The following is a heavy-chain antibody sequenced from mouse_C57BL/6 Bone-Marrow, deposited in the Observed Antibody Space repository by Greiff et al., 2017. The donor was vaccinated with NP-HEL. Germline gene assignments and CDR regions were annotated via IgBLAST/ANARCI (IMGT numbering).Heavy chain of an antibody. CDR2: IRNKANGSTT. Sequence: EVQGVESGGGLVQPGGSLSLSCAASGFTFTDYYMRWVRQPPGQALEWLGFIRNKANGSTTEYSASVKGRFTISRDNSQSILYLQMNALSAEASSTYDCANNYNGGSEGYFEVWGTGTTVTVSS. CDR1: GFTFTDYY. D-gene: IGHD1-1*01. J-gene: IGHJ1*03. CDR3: ANNYNGGSEGYFEV. V-gene: IGHV7-3*01.